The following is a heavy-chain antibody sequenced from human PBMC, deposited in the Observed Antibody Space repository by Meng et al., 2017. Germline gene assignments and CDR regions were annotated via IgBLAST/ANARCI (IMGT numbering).Heavy chain of an antibody. Sequence: ASVKVSCKASGYTFTSYYMHWVRQAPGQGLEWMGIINPSGGSTSYAQQFQGRVTMTRDTSTSTVYMELSSLTSEDTAVYYCARDQEQWLTPRYYFDYWGQGTLVTVSS. J-gene: IGHJ4*02. CDR2: INPSGGST. CDR3: ARDQEQWLTPRYYFDY. V-gene: IGHV1-46*01. D-gene: IGHD6-19*01. CDR1: GYTFTSYY.